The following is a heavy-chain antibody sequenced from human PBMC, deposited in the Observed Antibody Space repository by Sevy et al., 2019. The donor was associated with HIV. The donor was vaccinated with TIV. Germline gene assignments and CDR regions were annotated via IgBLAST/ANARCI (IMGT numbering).Heavy chain of an antibody. CDR3: SRSVFGSGTYLNDY. V-gene: IGHV1-2*02. CDR2: VNPNGGGT. CDR1: GYSFTGYY. D-gene: IGHD3-10*01. J-gene: IGHJ4*02. Sequence: ASVKVSCKASGYSFTGYYIHWVRQALGQGLEWMGWVNPNGGGTNYAQKFQGRVTMTRDTSISTAYMDLTRLRSDDTAVYYCSRSVFGSGTYLNDYWGQGTLVPVSS.